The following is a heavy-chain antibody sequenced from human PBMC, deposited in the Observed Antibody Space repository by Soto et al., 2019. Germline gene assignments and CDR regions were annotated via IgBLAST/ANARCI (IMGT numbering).Heavy chain of an antibody. Sequence: SETLSLTCTVSGGSISSYYWSWIRQPPGKGLEWIGYIYYSGSTNYNPSLKSRVTISVDTSKNQFSLKLSSVTAADTAVYYCARTTSPLYSSSWTPPYYYGMDVWGQGTTVTVSS. CDR3: ARTTSPLYSSSWTPPYYYGMDV. CDR2: IYYSGST. J-gene: IGHJ6*02. CDR1: GGSISSYY. V-gene: IGHV4-59*01. D-gene: IGHD6-13*01.